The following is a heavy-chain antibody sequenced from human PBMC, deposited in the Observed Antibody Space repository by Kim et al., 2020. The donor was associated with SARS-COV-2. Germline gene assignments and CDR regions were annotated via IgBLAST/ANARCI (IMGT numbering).Heavy chain of an antibody. D-gene: IGHD3-3*01. Sequence: GGSLRLSCAASGFTFSDYYMSWIRQAPGKGLEWVSYISSSGSTIYYADSVKGRFTISRDNAKNSLYLQMNSLRAEDTAVYYCARVEYYDFWSGPPFVSCVDVWGQGTTVTVSS. CDR2: ISSSGSTI. CDR1: GFTFSDYY. J-gene: IGHJ6*02. CDR3: ARVEYYDFWSGPPFVSCVDV. V-gene: IGHV3-11*01.